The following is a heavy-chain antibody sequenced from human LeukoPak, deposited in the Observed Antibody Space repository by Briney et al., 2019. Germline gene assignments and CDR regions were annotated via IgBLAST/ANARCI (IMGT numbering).Heavy chain of an antibody. D-gene: IGHD1-26*01. CDR3: ARGSWGGLNI. V-gene: IGHV4-59*08. J-gene: IGHJ3*02. CDR1: GDSISRYY. Sequence: PSETLSLTCTVSGDSISRYYGIWLRQPPGKGREWIGYIYYSACTNYNPSLKSRVTISADTSKNQFSLKLSSVTAADTAVYYCARGSWGGLNIWGQGTMVTVSS. CDR2: IYYSACT.